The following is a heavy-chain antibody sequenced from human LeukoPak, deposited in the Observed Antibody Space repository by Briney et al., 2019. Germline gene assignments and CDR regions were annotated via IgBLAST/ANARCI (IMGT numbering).Heavy chain of an antibody. J-gene: IGHJ3*02. D-gene: IGHD5/OR15-5a*01. CDR1: GYTFAAYY. V-gene: IGHV1-2*02. CDR3: ARERVSTEAFDI. CDR2: INPNSGGT. Sequence: ASVKVSCKASGYTFAAYYMHWVRQAPGQGMEWMGLINPNSGGTNYAQKFQGRVTMTRDTSINTAYMDLSRQRSDDTAVYYCARERVSTEAFDIWGQGTTVTVSS.